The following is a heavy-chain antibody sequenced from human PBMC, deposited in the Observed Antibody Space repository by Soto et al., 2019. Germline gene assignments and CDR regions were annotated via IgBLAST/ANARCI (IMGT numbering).Heavy chain of an antibody. CDR1: GGSISSYY. V-gene: IGHV4-59*12. CDR3: VRGKDKDDSSFWYY. J-gene: IGHJ4*02. CDR2: IYYSGST. D-gene: IGHD6-13*01. Sequence: SETLSLTCTVSGGSISSYYWSWIRQPPGKGLEWIGYIYYSGSTNYNPSLKSRVTISVDTSKNHFSLKLSSVTAADTAVYYCVRGKDKDDSSFWYYWGQGTPVTVSS.